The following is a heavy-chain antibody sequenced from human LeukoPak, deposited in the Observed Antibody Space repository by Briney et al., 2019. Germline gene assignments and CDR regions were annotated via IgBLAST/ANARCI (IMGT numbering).Heavy chain of an antibody. Sequence: GASVKISCKASGYTFTDYYMHWVQQAPGKGLEWMGRVDPEDGETIYAEKFQGRVTITADTSTDAAYMELSSLRSEDTAVYYCATGHSYGSGSYALGTLDYWGQGTLVTVSS. J-gene: IGHJ4*02. CDR2: VDPEDGET. CDR3: ATGHSYGSGSYALGTLDY. V-gene: IGHV1-69-2*01. CDR1: GYTFTDYY. D-gene: IGHD3-10*01.